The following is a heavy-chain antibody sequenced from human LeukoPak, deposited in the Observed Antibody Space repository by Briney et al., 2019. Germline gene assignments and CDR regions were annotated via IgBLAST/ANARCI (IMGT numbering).Heavy chain of an antibody. D-gene: IGHD6-19*01. CDR1: GFIFTGYY. V-gene: IGHV1-2*02. Sequence: ASVKVSCKASGFIFTGYYMHWVRQAPGQGLEWMGWINPNSGGTKYAQKFQGRVTMTRDTSISTTYMDLSRLRSDDTAAYYCARDHPYSSGWHGRVEAFDLWGQGTTVTVSS. J-gene: IGHJ3*01. CDR2: INPNSGGT. CDR3: ARDHPYSSGWHGRVEAFDL.